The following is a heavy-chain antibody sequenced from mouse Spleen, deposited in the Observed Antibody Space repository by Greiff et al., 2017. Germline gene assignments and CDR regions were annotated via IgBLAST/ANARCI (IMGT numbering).Heavy chain of an antibody. D-gene: IGHD2-4*01. CDR2: IYPRSGNT. CDR3: AREGLRRGGFDY. J-gene: IGHJ2*01. V-gene: IGHV1-81*01. Sequence: QVQLQQSGAELARPGASVKLSCKASGYTFTSYGISWVKQRTGQGLEWIGEIYPRSGNTYYNEKFKGKATLTADKSSSTAYMELRSLTSEDSAVYFCAREGLRRGGFDYWGQGTTLTVSS. CDR1: GYTFTSYG.